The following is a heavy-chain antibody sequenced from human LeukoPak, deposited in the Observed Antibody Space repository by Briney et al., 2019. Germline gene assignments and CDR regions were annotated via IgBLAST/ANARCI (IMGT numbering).Heavy chain of an antibody. CDR3: ARETAWDILTGYYYFDY. D-gene: IGHD3-9*01. V-gene: IGHV4-38-2*02. Sequence: SETLSLTCTVSGYSISSGYYWGWIRPPPGKGLEWIGKIYHSGSTYYNPSLKRRVTISGETSKNQFSLKLSSVTAADTAVYYCARETAWDILTGYYYFDYWGQGTLVTVSS. CDR2: IYHSGST. CDR1: GYSISSGYY. J-gene: IGHJ4*02.